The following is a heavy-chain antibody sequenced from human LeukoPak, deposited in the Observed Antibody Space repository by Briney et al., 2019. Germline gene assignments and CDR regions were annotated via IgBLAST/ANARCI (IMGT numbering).Heavy chain of an antibody. CDR3: AKDLGSKYYFDY. CDR2: ISGSGGST. V-gene: IGHV3-23*01. CDR1: GFTVRSNY. D-gene: IGHD2-15*01. J-gene: IGHJ4*02. Sequence: GGSLRLSCAASGFTVRSNYMSWVRQAPGKGLEWVSAISGSGGSTYYADSVKGRFTISRDNSKNTLYLQMNSLRAEDTAVYYCAKDLGSKYYFDYWGQGTLVTVSS.